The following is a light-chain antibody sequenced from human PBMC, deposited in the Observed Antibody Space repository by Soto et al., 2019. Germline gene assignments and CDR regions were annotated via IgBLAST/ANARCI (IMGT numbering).Light chain of an antibody. CDR3: QQYNNWPPSIT. J-gene: IGKJ5*01. V-gene: IGKV3-15*01. CDR1: QSVSNN. Sequence: EIVVTQSPATLSVSPGERASLSCWTSQSVSNNLAWYQQKPGQAPRLLIYDASTRTTDIPARFSGSGSGTDFTLTISSLQSEDFAVYYCQQYNNWPPSITFGQGTRLEIK. CDR2: DAS.